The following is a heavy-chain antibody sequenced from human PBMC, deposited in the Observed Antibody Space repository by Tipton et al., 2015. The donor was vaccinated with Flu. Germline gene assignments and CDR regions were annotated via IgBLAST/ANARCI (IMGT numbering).Heavy chain of an antibody. CDR1: GFTFSSYG. D-gene: IGHD5-18*01. Sequence: GSLRLSCAASGFTFSSYGMSWVRQATGEELEWVSAISASGGSTFYADSVKGRFTISRDNSKNTLYLQMNSLRAEDTAVYYCAKDTASTRSYFDYWGQGTLVTVSS. V-gene: IGHV3-23*01. CDR3: AKDTASTRSYFDY. J-gene: IGHJ4*02. CDR2: ISASGGST.